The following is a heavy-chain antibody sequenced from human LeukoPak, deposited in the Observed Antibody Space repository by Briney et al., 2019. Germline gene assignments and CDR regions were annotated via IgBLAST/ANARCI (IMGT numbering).Heavy chain of an antibody. J-gene: IGHJ4*02. CDR2: ISSNGGST. V-gene: IGHV3-64D*09. CDR3: VKAYYPYCSGGSCYPSDY. Sequence: GGSLRLSCAASGFTFSSYAMHWVRQAPGKGLEYVSAISSNGGSTYYADSMKGRFTISRDNSKNTLYLQVSSLRAEDTAVYYCVKAYYPYCSGGSCYPSDYWVQGTLVTVSS. D-gene: IGHD2-15*01. CDR1: GFTFSSYA.